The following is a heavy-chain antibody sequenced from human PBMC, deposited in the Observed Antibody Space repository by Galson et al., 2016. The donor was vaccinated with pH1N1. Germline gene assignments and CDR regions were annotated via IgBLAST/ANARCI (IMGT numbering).Heavy chain of an antibody. D-gene: IGHD3-10*02. CDR1: GDSIGRNSYQ. V-gene: IGHV4-39*01. J-gene: IGHJ2*01. CDR2: IYHDANT. Sequence: ETLSLTCTVSGDSIGRNSYQLGWIRQPPGKGLEWIATIYHDANTYTNPSVKGRVTMSVDTSKKQVSLKLSSVTAADTAVYYCARPDYVDVDLKDWYFNLWGRGTLVTVSS. CDR3: ARPDYVDVDLKDWYFNL.